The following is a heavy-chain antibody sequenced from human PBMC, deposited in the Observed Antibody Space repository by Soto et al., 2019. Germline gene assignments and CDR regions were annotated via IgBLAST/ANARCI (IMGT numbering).Heavy chain of an antibody. V-gene: IGHV3-21*01. D-gene: IGHD1-1*01. CDR3: ARDNTTGTTSDY. Sequence: GGSLRLSCAASGFTFSSYSMNWVRQAPGKGLEWVSSISSSSSYIYYADSVKGRFTISRDNAKNSLYLQMNSLRAEDTAVYYCARDNTTGTTSDYWGQGTLVTVSS. CDR1: GFTFSSYS. CDR2: ISSSSSYI. J-gene: IGHJ4*02.